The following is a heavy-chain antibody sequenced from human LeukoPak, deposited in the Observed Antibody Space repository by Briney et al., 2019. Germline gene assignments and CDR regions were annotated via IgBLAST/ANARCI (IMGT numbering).Heavy chain of an antibody. CDR3: ERAFRMYALHNWFDP. D-gene: IGHD2-8*01. CDR2: INHSGST. Sequence: SETLSLTGAVYGGSFSGYYWSWIRQLPGKGLEWIGEINHSGSTKYNPSLKSRVTISVDTSKNQFSLKLSSVTAADTAVYYCERAFRMYALHNWFDPWGQGTLVTVSS. J-gene: IGHJ5*02. V-gene: IGHV4-34*01. CDR1: GGSFSGYY.